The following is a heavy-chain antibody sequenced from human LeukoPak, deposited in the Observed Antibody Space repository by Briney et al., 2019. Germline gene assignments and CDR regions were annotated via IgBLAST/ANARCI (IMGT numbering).Heavy chain of an antibody. CDR1: GFTFSSYA. CDR2: ISGSGGST. V-gene: IGHV3-23*01. J-gene: IGHJ4*02. Sequence: GGSLRLSCAASGFTFSSYAMSGVPQAPAKGLEWVSAISGSGGSTYYADSVKGRFTISRDNSKNTLYLQMNSLRAEDTAVYYCAKRDVLRFLEWLPPLDYWGQGTLVTVSS. D-gene: IGHD3-3*01. CDR3: AKRDVLRFLEWLPPLDY.